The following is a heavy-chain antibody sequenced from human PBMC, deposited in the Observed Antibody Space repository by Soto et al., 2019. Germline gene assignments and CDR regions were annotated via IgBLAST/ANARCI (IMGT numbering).Heavy chain of an antibody. CDR1: GYTFTSYY. Sequence: ASVKVSCKASGYTFTSYYMHWVRQAPGQGLEWMGIINPSGGSTSYAQKFQGRVTMTRDTSTGTVYMELSSLISEDTAVYYCARVGLRSPLYYYYYMDVWGKGTTVTVAS. J-gene: IGHJ6*03. CDR3: ARVGLRSPLYYYYYMDV. D-gene: IGHD2-21*02. CDR2: INPSGGST. V-gene: IGHV1-46*01.